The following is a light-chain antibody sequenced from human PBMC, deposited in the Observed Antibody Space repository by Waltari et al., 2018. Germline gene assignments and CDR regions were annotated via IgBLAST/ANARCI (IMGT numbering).Light chain of an antibody. CDR3: QTYDISLRGWV. V-gene: IGLV1-40*01. CDR2: GDS. J-gene: IGLJ3*02. CDR1: SSTIGAAPD. Sequence: QSMLTQPPSVSGAPGQRVTIPCPGSSSTIGAAPDEHLYQQLPGTAPKLLIYGDSTRPSGVPDRFSGSKSGTSASLAITGLQAEDEADYYCQTYDISLRGWVFGGGTELTVL.